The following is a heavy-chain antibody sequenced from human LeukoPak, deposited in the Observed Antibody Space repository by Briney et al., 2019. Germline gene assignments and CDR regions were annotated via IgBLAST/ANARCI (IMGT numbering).Heavy chain of an antibody. CDR3: ARSVYDYVWGSYPHNWFDP. D-gene: IGHD3-16*01. CDR2: LYYSGST. V-gene: IGHV4-59*01. J-gene: IGHJ5*02. Sequence: SETLSLTCTVSGGSISSYYWVWIRQPPGQGREWSGYLYYSGSTNYNPSLKSRVTISVDTSKNQFSLKLSSVTAADTAVYYCARSVYDYVWGSYPHNWFDPWGQGTLVTVSS. CDR1: GGSISSYY.